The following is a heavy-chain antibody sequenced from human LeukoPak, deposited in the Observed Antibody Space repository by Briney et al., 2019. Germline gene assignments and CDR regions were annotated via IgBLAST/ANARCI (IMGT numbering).Heavy chain of an antibody. V-gene: IGHV4-30-4*01. CDR1: GGSISSGDYY. Sequence: PSETLSLTCTVSGGSISSGDYYWSWIRQPPGKGLEWIGYIYYSGSTYYNPSLKSRVTISVDTSKNHFSLKLSSVTAADTAVYYCARHYYDSSGYYYGYYFDYWGQGTLVTVSS. CDR2: IYYSGST. CDR3: ARHYYDSSGYYYGYYFDY. J-gene: IGHJ4*02. D-gene: IGHD3-22*01.